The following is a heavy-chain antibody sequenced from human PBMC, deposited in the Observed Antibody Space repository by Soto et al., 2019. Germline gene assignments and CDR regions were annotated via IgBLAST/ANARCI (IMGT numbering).Heavy chain of an antibody. CDR3: ARGLGFFDY. CDR2: IYHSGST. J-gene: IGHJ4*02. Sequence: PSETLSLTCSVSGGSVSNNDWTWIRQFPGKGLEWIGYIYHSGSTNYNYSPSPKSRLTISVDTSKNQLSLKLKSVTAADTAVYYCARGLGFFDYWGPGSLVTVSS. V-gene: IGHV4-59*02. CDR1: GGSVSNND. D-gene: IGHD3-16*01.